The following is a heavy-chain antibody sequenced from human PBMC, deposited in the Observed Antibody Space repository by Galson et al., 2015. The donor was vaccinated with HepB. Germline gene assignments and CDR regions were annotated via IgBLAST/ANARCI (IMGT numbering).Heavy chain of an antibody. CDR1: GYTFTGYY. CDR3: ASLTTITLFGVTLGP. CDR2: INPHCGGT. Sequence: SVKVSCKASGYTFTGYYMHWVRQAPGQGLEWMGRINPHCGGTNYAQNFQGRVTMTRDTSIDTAFMELSRLRSDDTAVYYCASLTTITLFGVTLGPWGQGTLVTVSS. D-gene: IGHD3-3*01. J-gene: IGHJ5*02. V-gene: IGHV1-2*06.